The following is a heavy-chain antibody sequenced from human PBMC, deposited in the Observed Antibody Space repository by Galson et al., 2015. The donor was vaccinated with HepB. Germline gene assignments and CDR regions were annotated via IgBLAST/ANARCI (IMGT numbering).Heavy chain of an antibody. Sequence: SVKVSCKASGGTFSSYAISWVRQAPGQGLEWMGRIIPILGIANYAQKFQGRVTMTTDTSTSTAYMELRSLRSDDTAVYYCARDKVMVRGLGYWGQGTLVTVSS. CDR3: ARDKVMVRGLGY. V-gene: IGHV1-69*04. D-gene: IGHD3-10*01. CDR2: IIPILGIA. CDR1: GGTFSSYA. J-gene: IGHJ4*02.